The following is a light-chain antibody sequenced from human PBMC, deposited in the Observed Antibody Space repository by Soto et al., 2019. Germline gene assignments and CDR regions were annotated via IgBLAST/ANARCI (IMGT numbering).Light chain of an antibody. CDR1: QDISTW. CDR2: TVS. J-gene: IGKJ5*01. Sequence: IQMTQSPSSVSASVGDRVTITCRASQDISTWLAWYQQKPGKAPKSLIYTVSTLQSGVPSRFSGSGSGTEFSLTISSPQPEDFATYYCQQYYSYPITFGQGTRLEI. CDR3: QQYYSYPIT. V-gene: IGKV1D-16*01.